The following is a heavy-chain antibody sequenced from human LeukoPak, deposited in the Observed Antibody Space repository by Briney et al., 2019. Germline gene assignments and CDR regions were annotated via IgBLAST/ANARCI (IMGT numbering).Heavy chain of an antibody. V-gene: IGHV1-18*01. CDR3: ARDWDDYGDYGRSFDY. J-gene: IGHJ4*02. CDR2: ISAYNGNT. Sequence: ASVKVSCKASGYTFTSYGISWVRQAPGQGLEWMGWISAYNGNTNYAQKLQGRVTMTTDTSTSTAYMELRSLRSDDTAVYYCARDWDDYGDYGRSFDYWGQGTLVTVSS. CDR1: GYTFTSYG. D-gene: IGHD4-17*01.